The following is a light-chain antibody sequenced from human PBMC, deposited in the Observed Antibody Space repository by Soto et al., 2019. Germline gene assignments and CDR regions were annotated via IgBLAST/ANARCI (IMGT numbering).Light chain of an antibody. V-gene: IGLV2-23*01. J-gene: IGLJ1*01. Sequence: QSALTQPASVSGSPGQSITISCTGSSSDIGTYNLVSWYQHYPGKAPKLMIYEGINRPSGVSNRFSGSKSGNTAFLTISGLQPEDEDDDYCCSYADSSSGNCVFGSGTKVTVL. CDR1: SSDIGTYNL. CDR2: EGI. CDR3: CSYADSSSGNCV.